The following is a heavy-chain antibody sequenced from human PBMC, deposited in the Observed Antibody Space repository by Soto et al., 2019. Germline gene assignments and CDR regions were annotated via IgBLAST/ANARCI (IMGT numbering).Heavy chain of an antibody. CDR1: GGSISSGDYY. D-gene: IGHD6-13*01. V-gene: IGHV4-30-4*01. CDR2: IYYSGST. CDR3: ARVGSSWPMGY. Sequence: SETLSLTCTISGGSISSGDYYWSWIRQPPGKGLEWIGYIYYSGSTYYNPSLKSRVTISVDTSKNQFSLKLSSVTAADSAVYYCARVGSSWPMGYWGQGTLVTVSS. J-gene: IGHJ4*02.